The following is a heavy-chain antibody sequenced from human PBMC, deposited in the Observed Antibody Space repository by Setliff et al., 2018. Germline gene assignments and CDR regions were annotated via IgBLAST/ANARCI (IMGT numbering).Heavy chain of an antibody. V-gene: IGHV1-46*01. D-gene: IGHD6-19*01. CDR1: GYTFTSYY. J-gene: IGHJ4*02. Sequence: GASVKVSCKASGYTFTSYYMHWVRQAPGQGLEWMGRINPSGGSTSYAQKFQGRVTMTRDTSTSTVYMALSSLRSEETAVYYCARDEGSGWYVGYWGQGTLVTVSS. CDR2: INPSGGST. CDR3: ARDEGSGWYVGY.